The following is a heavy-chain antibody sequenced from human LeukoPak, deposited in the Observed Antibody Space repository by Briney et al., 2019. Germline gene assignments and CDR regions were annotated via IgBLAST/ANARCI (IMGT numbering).Heavy chain of an antibody. CDR1: GFTFSTYG. D-gene: IGHD6-13*01. CDR3: AKGYGLQLVNNWFDP. Sequence: GGSLRLSCAASGFTFSTYGMHWVRQAPGKGLEWVAVISYDGNNKYYADSVKGRFTISRDNSMNTLYLQMNSLRAEDTSVYYCAKGYGLQLVNNWFDPWGQGTLVTVSS. J-gene: IGHJ5*02. CDR2: ISYDGNNK. V-gene: IGHV3-30*18.